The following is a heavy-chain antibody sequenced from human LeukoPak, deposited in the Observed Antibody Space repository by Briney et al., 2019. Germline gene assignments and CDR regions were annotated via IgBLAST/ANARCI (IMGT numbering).Heavy chain of an antibody. CDR2: IFSNDEK. J-gene: IGHJ4*02. CDR3: ARIPNYYDSSGY. CDR1: GFSLSDARMG. Sequence: SGPTLVNPTETLTLTCTVSGFSLSDARMGVSWIRQPPGKALEWLAHIFSNDEKSYSTSLKSRLTISKDTSKSQVVLTMTNMDPVDTATYYCARIPNYYDSSGYWGQGTLVTVSS. V-gene: IGHV2-26*01. D-gene: IGHD3-22*01.